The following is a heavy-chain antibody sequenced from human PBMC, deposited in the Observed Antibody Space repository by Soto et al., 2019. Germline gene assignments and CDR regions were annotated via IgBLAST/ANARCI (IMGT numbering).Heavy chain of an antibody. CDR2: MNPNSGNT. V-gene: IGHV1-8*01. CDR3: ARAGRIAARRGGAGGMDV. J-gene: IGHJ6*02. Sequence: QVQLVQSGAEVKKPGASVKVSCKASGYTFTSYDINWVRQATGQGLEWMGWMNPNSGNTGYAQKFQGRVTMTRNTPISTAYRELSGLRSYDTAVYYCARAGRIAARRGGAGGMDVWGQGTTVTVSS. D-gene: IGHD6-6*01. CDR1: GYTFTSYD.